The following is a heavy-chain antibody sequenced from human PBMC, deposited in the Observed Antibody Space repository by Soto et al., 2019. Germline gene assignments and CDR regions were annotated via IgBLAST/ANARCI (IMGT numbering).Heavy chain of an antibody. J-gene: IGHJ6*03. CDR2: FYYSGLT. V-gene: IGHV4-59*08. CDR3: ARGNTHGYYYMDV. CDR1: GASTNTYY. Sequence: QVQLQESGPGLVKPSETLSLTCAVSGASTNTYYWSWIRQPPGKGLEWIGYFYYSGLTNYNPSLKSRVTISLDTSKNQFSLKLSSVTAADTAVYFCARGNTHGYYYMDVWGRGTTVTVSS. D-gene: IGHD3-22*01.